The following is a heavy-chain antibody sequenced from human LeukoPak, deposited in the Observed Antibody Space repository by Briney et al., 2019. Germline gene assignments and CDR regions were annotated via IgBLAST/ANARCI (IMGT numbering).Heavy chain of an antibody. D-gene: IGHD6-13*01. V-gene: IGHV4-59*08. J-gene: IGHJ4*02. CDR2: IYYSGST. CDR1: GGSISSYY. Sequence: SETLSLTCTVSGGSISSYYWSWIRQPPGKGLEWIGYIYYSGSTNYNPSLKSRVTISVDTSKNQLSLKLSSVTAADTAVYYCARSGSSWYHPVDYWGQGTLVTVSS. CDR3: ARSGSSWYHPVDY.